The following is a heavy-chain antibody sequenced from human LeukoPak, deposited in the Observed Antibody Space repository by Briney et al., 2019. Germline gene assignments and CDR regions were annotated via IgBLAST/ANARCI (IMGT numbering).Heavy chain of an antibody. Sequence: GGSLRLSCAASGFTFSSYSMNWVRQAPGKGLEWVSCISSSSSHIYYADSVKGRFTISRDNAKNSLYLQMNSLRAEDTAVYYCARVEKKGTWNDVKNRGLFDYWGQGTLVTVSS. J-gene: IGHJ4*02. D-gene: IGHD1-1*01. V-gene: IGHV3-21*01. CDR1: GFTFSSYS. CDR2: ISSSSSHI. CDR3: ARVEKKGTWNDVKNRGLFDY.